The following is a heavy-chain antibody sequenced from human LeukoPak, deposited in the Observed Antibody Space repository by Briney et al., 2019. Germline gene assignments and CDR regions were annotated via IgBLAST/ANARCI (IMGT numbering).Heavy chain of an antibody. CDR1: GGSISRGSYY. CDR3: ALLGGPFDY. D-gene: IGHD2-15*01. Sequence: PSETLSLTCIVSGGSISRGSYYWNWIRQPAGKGLEWMGRVYNSGSTNYNPSLKSRVTISTGMSKNQFSLKLSSVTAADTAVYYCALLGGPFDYWGQGTLVTVSS. CDR2: VYNSGST. V-gene: IGHV4-61*02. J-gene: IGHJ4*02.